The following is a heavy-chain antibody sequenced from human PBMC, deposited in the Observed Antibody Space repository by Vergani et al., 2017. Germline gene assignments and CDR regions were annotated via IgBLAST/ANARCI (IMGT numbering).Heavy chain of an antibody. V-gene: IGHV3-23*01. CDR1: GFTFSSYA. J-gene: IGHJ6*02. CDR2: ISGSGGST. Sequence: EVQLLESGGGLVQPGGSLRLSCAASGFTFSSYAMSWVRQAPGKGLEWVSAISGSGGSTYYADSVKGRFTISRDNSKNTLYLQMNSLRAEDTAVFYCARQSSSSLSLKGMDVWGQGTTVTVSS. D-gene: IGHD6-13*01. CDR3: ARQSSSSLSLKGMDV.